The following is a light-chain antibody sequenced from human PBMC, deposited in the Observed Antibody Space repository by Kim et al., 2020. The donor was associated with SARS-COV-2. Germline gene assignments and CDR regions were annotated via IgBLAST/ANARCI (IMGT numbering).Light chain of an antibody. J-gene: IGKJ1*01. CDR1: QTVTSNY. V-gene: IGKV3-20*01. CDR3: QQYGSSPAT. Sequence: EIVLTQSPGTLSLSPGERATLSCRASQTVTSNYLAWYQQKPGQAPRLLIYGASSRATGIPDRFSGSGSGTDFTLTISRLEPEDFAVYYCQQYGSSPATFGQGTKVDFK. CDR2: GAS.